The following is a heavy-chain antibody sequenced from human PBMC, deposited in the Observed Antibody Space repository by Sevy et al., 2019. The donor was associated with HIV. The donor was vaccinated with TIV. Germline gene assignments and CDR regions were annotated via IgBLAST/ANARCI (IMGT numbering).Heavy chain of an antibody. CDR1: GLTFSGSA. J-gene: IGHJ4*02. V-gene: IGHV3-73*01. D-gene: IGHD5-12*01. CDR2: IRTKANIDAT. Sequence: GGSLRLSCTASGLTFSGSAIHWVRQASGKGLEWVARIRTKANIDATAYAASVKGRFTISRDDSKNTAFLQMNSLKTEDTAVYYCTSGRLRYYFDYWGQGTLVTVSS. CDR3: TSGRLRYYFDY.